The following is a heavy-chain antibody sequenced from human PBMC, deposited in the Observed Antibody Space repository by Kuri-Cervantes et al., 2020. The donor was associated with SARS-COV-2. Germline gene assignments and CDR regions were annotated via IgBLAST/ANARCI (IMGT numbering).Heavy chain of an antibody. D-gene: IGHD4-17*01. Sequence: ASVKVSCKASGGTFSSYAISWVRQAPGQGLEWMGWMNPNSGNTGYAQKFQGRVTMTKDTSISTAYMELSGLTSDDTAVYYCARVQTAVTYDALDLWGRGTLVTVSS. CDR2: MNPNSGNT. V-gene: IGHV1-8*02. J-gene: IGHJ2*01. CDR3: ARVQTAVTYDALDL. CDR1: GGTFSSYA.